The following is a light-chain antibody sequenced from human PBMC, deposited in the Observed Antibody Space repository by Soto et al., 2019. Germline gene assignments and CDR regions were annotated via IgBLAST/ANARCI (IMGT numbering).Light chain of an antibody. CDR3: QQYNNWPII. CDR1: DRVSSN. V-gene: IGKV3-15*01. J-gene: IGKJ5*01. CDR2: VAS. Sequence: VFPGERRPLSCMASDRVSSNLAWYQQKPGQAPRLLIYVASTRATGVPARFSCSGSGTEFTLTISSLQSEDFAVYFCQQYNNWPIIFGQGTRLEIK.